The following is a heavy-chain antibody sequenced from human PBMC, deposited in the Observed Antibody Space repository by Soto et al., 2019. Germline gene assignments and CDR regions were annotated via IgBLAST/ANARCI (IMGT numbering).Heavy chain of an antibody. CDR2: IIPVLGVT. CDR1: GSTFSSYT. Sequence: QVQLVQSGAEVRKPGSSVEVSSMASGSTFSSYTVNWVRQAPGQGLEWIGRIIPVLGVTHYARRFQGRVTITADRSRKTAYMELTSLTSEDTAVYYCASRRYCGVDCYNKFYYGMDVWGQVTTVTVSS. J-gene: IGHJ6*02. D-gene: IGHD2-21*02. CDR3: ASRRYCGVDCYNKFYYGMDV. V-gene: IGHV1-69*02.